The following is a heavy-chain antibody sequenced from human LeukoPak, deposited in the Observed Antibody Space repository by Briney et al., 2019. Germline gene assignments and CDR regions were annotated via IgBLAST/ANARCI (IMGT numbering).Heavy chain of an antibody. CDR3: ARAMSTFGGVRNYFDS. J-gene: IGHJ4*02. Sequence: GGCLRLSCAAYGFTFTGHNMNWVRQAPGEGRGWVSFVSISGGTIYYADSVKGRFSISRDNAKSSLDLQMNSLRAEDTAVYYCARAMSTFGGVRNYFDSWGQGTLVTVSS. V-gene: IGHV3-48*03. CDR1: GFTFTGHN. CDR2: VSISGGTI. D-gene: IGHD3-16*01.